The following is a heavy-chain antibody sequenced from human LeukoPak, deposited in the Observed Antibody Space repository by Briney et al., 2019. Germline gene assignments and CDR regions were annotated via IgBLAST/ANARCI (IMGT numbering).Heavy chain of an antibody. J-gene: IGHJ6*02. V-gene: IGHV4-59*08. CDR3: ARLKAVAASLAYYYGMDV. CDR2: IYYSGST. Sequence: SETLSLTCTVSGGSISSYYWSWIRQPPGKGLEGIGYIYYSGSTNYNPSLKSRVTISVDPSKNQFSLMLSSVTAADTAVYYCARLKAVAASLAYYYGMDVWGQGTTVTVSS. CDR1: GGSISSYY. D-gene: IGHD6-19*01.